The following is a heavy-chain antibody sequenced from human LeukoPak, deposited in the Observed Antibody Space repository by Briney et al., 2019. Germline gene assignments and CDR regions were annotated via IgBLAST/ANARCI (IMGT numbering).Heavy chain of an antibody. Sequence: PGGSLRLSCAASGSTFSSSWMHWVRQAPGKGLVWVSRINPDGSSTSHADSVKGRFTISRDNAKNTVYLQMNSLRAEDTAVYYCARGVGGDRDYWGQGTLVTVSS. D-gene: IGHD2-21*02. CDR2: INPDGSST. CDR3: ARGVGGDRDY. J-gene: IGHJ4*02. CDR1: GSTFSSSW. V-gene: IGHV3-74*01.